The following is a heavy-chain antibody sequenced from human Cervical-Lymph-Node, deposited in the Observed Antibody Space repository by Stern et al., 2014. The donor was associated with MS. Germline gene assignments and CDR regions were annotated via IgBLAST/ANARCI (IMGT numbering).Heavy chain of an antibody. Sequence: VQLVQSGGGLVQPGGSLRLSCAASGFTFSTYAFSWVRQAPGKGLEWVSSISDSGVYTYYADSVKGLFTISRDNSKSMLYLEMQSLRAEDTAVYHCAKDLGRGVVVVPLYGLDVWGQGTTVTVSS. CDR3: AKDLGRGVVVVPLYGLDV. D-gene: IGHD2-2*01. CDR2: ISDSGVYT. CDR1: GFTFSTYA. V-gene: IGHV3-23*04. J-gene: IGHJ6*02.